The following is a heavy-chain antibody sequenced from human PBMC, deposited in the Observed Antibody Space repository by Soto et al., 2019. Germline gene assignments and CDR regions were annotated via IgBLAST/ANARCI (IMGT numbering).Heavy chain of an antibody. V-gene: IGHV3-48*01. D-gene: IGHD3-10*01. CDR2: ISSSSSTI. Sequence: EVQLVESGGGLVQTGGSLRLSCAASGFTFSSYSMNWVRQAPGKGLEWVSYISSSSSTIYYTDSVKGRFTISRDNAMNSLYLQMNSLRAEDTAVYYYVRPHYYGSPGDLDYWRQGTLVTVSS. J-gene: IGHJ4*01. CDR3: VRPHYYGSPGDLDY. CDR1: GFTFSSYS.